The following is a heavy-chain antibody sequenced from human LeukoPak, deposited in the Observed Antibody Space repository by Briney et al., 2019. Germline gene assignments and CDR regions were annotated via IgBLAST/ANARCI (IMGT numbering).Heavy chain of an antibody. CDR2: ISSSSSYI. CDR1: GFTFSSYS. V-gene: IGHV3-21*06. Sequence: GGSLRLSCAASGFTFSSYSMNWVRQAQGKGLEWVSSISSSSSYIYYADSVKGRLTISRDNAKNSLYLQMNRLRAEDTAVYYCARDNAYYYDSSGYYYEYYMDVWGKGTTVTVSS. J-gene: IGHJ6*03. D-gene: IGHD3-22*01. CDR3: ARDNAYYYDSSGYYYEYYMDV.